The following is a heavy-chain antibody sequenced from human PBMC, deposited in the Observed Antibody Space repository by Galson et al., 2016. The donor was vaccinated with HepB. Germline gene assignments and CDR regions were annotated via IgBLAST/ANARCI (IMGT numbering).Heavy chain of an antibody. Sequence: SLRLSCAASGFTFSDFYMNWIRQAPGKGLEWVSHISSSGNTFYTDSVKGRFTISRDNAKSSLYLPMNDLKAEDTAVYYCARERYSRGYAGDSWGQGTLVTASS. V-gene: IGHV3-11*01. J-gene: IGHJ5*01. CDR2: ISSSGNT. D-gene: IGHD3-22*01. CDR3: ARERYSRGYAGDS. CDR1: GFTFSDFY.